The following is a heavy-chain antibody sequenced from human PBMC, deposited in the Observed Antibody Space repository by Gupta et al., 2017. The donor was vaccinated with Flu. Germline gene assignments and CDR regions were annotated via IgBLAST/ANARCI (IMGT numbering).Heavy chain of an antibody. Sequence: EVHLVESGGGFVQPGGSLRLSCAVSGFTFSSYDMHWVRQVPGKGLEWVSAIGTAGDTFYPGSVKGRFIISRENAKKSLYLQMNSLTAGDTAVYYCVRGLGAYYTAWGYFDCWGPGTLVTVSS. CDR2: IGTAGDT. CDR1: GFTFSSYD. J-gene: IGHJ4*02. V-gene: IGHV3-13*01. CDR3: VRGLGAYYTAWGYFDC. D-gene: IGHD4-17*01.